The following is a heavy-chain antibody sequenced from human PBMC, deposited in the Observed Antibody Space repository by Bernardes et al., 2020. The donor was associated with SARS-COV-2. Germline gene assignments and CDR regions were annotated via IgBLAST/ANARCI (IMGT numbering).Heavy chain of an antibody. V-gene: IGHV3-53*01. D-gene: IGHD5-18*01. J-gene: IGHJ4*02. CDR2: IYSGGST. CDR1: GFILSRNY. CDR3: ARGMGQLWLYHFDY. Sequence: GSLSPSRAASGFILSRNYMSWVRPAPGKGLEWVATIYSGGSTYYAESVKGRFTISRDNSKNTLYLQMDSLRADDTAVYYCARGMGQLWLYHFDYWGQGTLVTVSS.